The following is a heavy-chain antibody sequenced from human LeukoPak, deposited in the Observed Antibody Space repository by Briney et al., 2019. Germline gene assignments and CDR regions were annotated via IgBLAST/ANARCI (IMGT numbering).Heavy chain of an antibody. CDR1: GFTFSSYG. J-gene: IGHJ4*02. V-gene: IGHV3-23*01. CDR2: ISGSGGST. Sequence: GGSLRLSCAASGFTFSSYGMSWVRQAPGKGLEWVSAISGSGGSTYYADSVKGRFTISRDNSKNTLYLQMNSLRAEDTAVYYCARGDMVRGVIITYLDYWGQGTLVTVSS. CDR3: ARGDMVRGVIITYLDY. D-gene: IGHD3-10*01.